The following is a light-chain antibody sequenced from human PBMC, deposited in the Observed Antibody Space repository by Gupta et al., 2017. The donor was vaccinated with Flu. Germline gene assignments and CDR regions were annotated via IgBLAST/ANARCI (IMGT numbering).Light chain of an antibody. V-gene: IGKV2-28*01. Sequence: DVVLTQSPLSLPVTPGEPASISCRSSQSLLYKNGNNYLDWYLKKPGQSPQLLIYMGSYRATGVPDRFSGSGSGTDFTLKISRVEAEDVGVYYCMQRLQIPRTFGQGTKVEIK. CDR1: QSLLYKNGNNY. CDR3: MQRLQIPRT. CDR2: MGS. J-gene: IGKJ1*01.